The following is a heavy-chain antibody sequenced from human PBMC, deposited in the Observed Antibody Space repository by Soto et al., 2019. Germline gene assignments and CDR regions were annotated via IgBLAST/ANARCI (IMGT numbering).Heavy chain of an antibody. Sequence: GASVKVSCKASGYTFTGYYMHWVRQAPGQGLEWMGWINPNSGGTNYAQKFQGWVTMTRDTSISTAYMELSRLRSDDTAVYYCAREGYCSSTSCQINWFDPWGQGTLVTVSS. CDR1: GYTFTGYY. CDR3: AREGYCSSTSCQINWFDP. D-gene: IGHD2-2*01. J-gene: IGHJ5*02. CDR2: INPNSGGT. V-gene: IGHV1-2*04.